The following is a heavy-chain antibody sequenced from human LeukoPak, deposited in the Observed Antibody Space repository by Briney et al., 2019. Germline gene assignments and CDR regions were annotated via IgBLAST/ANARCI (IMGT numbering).Heavy chain of an antibody. V-gene: IGHV3-21*01. CDR1: GFTFSSYS. CDR2: ISSSGSYI. CDR3: ARSGYVPAAIGWFDP. Sequence: GGSLRLSCAASGFTFSSYSMNWVRQAPGKGLEWVSSISSSGSYIYYADSVKGRFTISRDNAKNSLYLQMNSLRAEDTAVYYCARSGYVPAAIGWFDPWGQGTLVTVSS. D-gene: IGHD2-2*01. J-gene: IGHJ5*02.